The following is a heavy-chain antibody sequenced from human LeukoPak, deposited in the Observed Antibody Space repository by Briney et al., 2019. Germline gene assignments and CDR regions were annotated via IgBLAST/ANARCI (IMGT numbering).Heavy chain of an antibody. J-gene: IGHJ5*02. D-gene: IGHD3-3*01. CDR3: ARGRSYDFWSGYYKWVGWSPYSWFDP. V-gene: IGHV1-8*03. CDR2: MNPNSGNT. CDR1: GYTFTSYD. Sequence: ASVKVSCKASGYTFTSYDINWVRQATGQGLEWMGWMNPNSGNTGYAQKFQGRVTITRNTSISTAYMELSSLRSEDTAVYYCARGRSYDFWSGYYKWVGWSPYSWFDPWGQGTLVTVSS.